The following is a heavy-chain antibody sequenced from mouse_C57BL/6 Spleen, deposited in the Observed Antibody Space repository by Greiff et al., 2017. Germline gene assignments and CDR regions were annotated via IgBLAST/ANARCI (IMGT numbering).Heavy chain of an antibody. CDR2: INPGSGGT. V-gene: IGHV1-54*01. CDR3: ARGDHYFDV. Sequence: VQLQESGAELVRPGTSVKVSCKASGYAFTNYLIEWVKQRPGQGLEWIGVINPGSGGTNYNEKFKGKAPLTADKSSSTAYMQLSSLTSEDSAVYFCARGDHYFDVWGTGTTVTVSS. D-gene: IGHD2-13*01. CDR1: GYAFTNYL. J-gene: IGHJ1*03.